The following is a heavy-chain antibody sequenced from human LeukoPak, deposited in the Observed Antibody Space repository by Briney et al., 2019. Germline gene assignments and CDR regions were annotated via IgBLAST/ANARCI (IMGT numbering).Heavy chain of an antibody. J-gene: IGHJ6*03. V-gene: IGHV5-51*01. CDR2: IYPGDSDT. Sequence: GESLKISCKGSGYSFTSYWIGWVRQMPGKGLEWMGIIYPGDSDTRYSPSFQGQVTISADKSISTAYLQWSSLKASDTAMYYRARHNDYGDYDYYYYMDVWGKGTTVTVSS. CDR3: ARHNDYGDYDYYYYMDV. CDR1: GYSFTSYW. D-gene: IGHD4-17*01.